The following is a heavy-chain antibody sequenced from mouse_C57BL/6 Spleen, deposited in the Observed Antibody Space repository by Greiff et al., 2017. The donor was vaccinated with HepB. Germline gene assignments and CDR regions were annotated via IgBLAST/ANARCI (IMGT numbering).Heavy chain of an antibody. Sequence: QVQLKESGAELVRPGTSVKVSCKASGYAFTNYLIEWVKQRPGQGLEWIGVINPGSGGTNYNEKFKGKATLTADKSSSTAYMQLSSLTSEDSAVYFCAREGTTVPYAMDYWGQGTSVTVSS. D-gene: IGHD1-1*01. J-gene: IGHJ4*01. CDR2: INPGSGGT. CDR1: GYAFTNYL. V-gene: IGHV1-54*01. CDR3: AREGTTVPYAMDY.